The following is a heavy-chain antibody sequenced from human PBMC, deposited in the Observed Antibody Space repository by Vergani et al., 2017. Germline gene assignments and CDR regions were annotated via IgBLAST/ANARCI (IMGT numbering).Heavy chain of an antibody. CDR1: GFTFDDYA. V-gene: IGHV3-9*01. D-gene: IGHD5-12*01. CDR2: ISWNSGSI. J-gene: IGHJ4*02. Sequence: EVQLVESGGGLVQPGRFLRLSCAASGFTFDDYAMHWVRQAPGKGLEWVSGISWNSGSIGYADSVKGRFTISRDNAKNSLYLQMNSLRAEDTALYYCAKDVDIVATTYFDYWGQGTLVTVSS. CDR3: AKDVDIVATTYFDY.